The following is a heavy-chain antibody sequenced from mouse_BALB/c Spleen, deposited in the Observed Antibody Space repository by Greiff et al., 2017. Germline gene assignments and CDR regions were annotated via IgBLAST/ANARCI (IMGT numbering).Heavy chain of an antibody. D-gene: IGHD1-2*01. Sequence: QVQLQQSGAELAKPGASVKMSCKASGYTFTSYWMHWVKQRPGQGLEWIGYINPSTGYTEYNQKFKDKATLTADKSSSTASMQLSSLTSEDSAVYYCARDHYYGCAADWGQGTLVTVSA. CDR2: INPSTGYT. CDR1: GYTFTSYW. V-gene: IGHV1-7*01. J-gene: IGHJ3*01. CDR3: ARDHYYGCAAD.